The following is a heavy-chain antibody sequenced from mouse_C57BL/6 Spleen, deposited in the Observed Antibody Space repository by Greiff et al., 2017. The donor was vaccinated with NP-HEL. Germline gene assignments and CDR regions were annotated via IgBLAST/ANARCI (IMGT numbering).Heavy chain of an antibody. Sequence: EVQLQQSGAELVRPGASVKLSCTASGFNIKDDYMHWVKQRPEQGLEWIGWIDPENGDTEYASKFQGKATITGDTSSNTAYLQLSSLTSEDTAVYYCTTTGRFDYWGQGTTLTVSS. V-gene: IGHV14-4*01. CDR3: TTTGRFDY. CDR2: IDPENGDT. CDR1: GFNIKDDY. J-gene: IGHJ2*01. D-gene: IGHD4-1*01.